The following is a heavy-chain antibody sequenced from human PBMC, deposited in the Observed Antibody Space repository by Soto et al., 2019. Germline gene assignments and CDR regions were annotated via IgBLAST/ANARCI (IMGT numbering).Heavy chain of an antibody. CDR2: ISSSSSYI. J-gene: IGHJ3*02. Sequence: GGSLRLSCAASGFTFSSYSMNWVRQAPGKGLEWVSSISSSSSYIYYADSVKGRFTISRDNAKNSLYLQMNSLRAEDTAVYYCARDLPSRRAFDIWGQGTMVTVSS. V-gene: IGHV3-21*01. CDR1: GFTFSSYS. CDR3: ARDLPSRRAFDI.